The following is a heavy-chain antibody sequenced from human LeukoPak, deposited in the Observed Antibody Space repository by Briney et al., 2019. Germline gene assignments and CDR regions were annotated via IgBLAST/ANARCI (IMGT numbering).Heavy chain of an antibody. CDR2: TYYRSKWYS. CDR3: ARDLEDVVVTSNAFDI. J-gene: IGHJ3*02. D-gene: IGHD2-21*02. CDR1: GDSVSRNTAG. V-gene: IGHV6-1*01. Sequence: SQTLSLTCPISGDSVSRNTAGWNWIRQSPSRGLEWLGRTYYRSKWYSDFAPSVRNRITINPDTSKNQFSLQLNSVTPEDTAVYYCARDLEDVVVTSNAFDIWGQGTMVTVSS.